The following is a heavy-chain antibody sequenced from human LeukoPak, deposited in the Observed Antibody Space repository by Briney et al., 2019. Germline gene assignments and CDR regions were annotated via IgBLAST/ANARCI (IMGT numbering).Heavy chain of an antibody. CDR1: GGSISSGGYY. Sequence: SQTLSLTCTVSGGSISSGGYYWSWIRQHPGKGLEWIGYIYYSGSTYYNPSLKSRVTISVDTSKNQFSLKPSSVTAADTAVYYCARVGGSGYDYDAFDIWGQGTMVTVSS. D-gene: IGHD5-12*01. V-gene: IGHV4-31*03. CDR3: ARVGGSGYDYDAFDI. CDR2: IYYSGST. J-gene: IGHJ3*02.